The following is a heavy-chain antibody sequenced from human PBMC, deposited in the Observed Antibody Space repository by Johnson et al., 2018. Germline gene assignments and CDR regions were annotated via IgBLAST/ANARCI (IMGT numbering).Heavy chain of an antibody. CDR2: ISSSSSYI. V-gene: IGHV3-21*01. J-gene: IGHJ6*02. Sequence: VQLVESGGGLVKPGGSLRLSCAASGFTFSSYSMNWVRQAPGKGLEWVSSISSSSSYIYYADSVKGRFTISRDNAKNSLYLQMNSLRAEDTAVYYCAKADYGDYIDGMDVWGQGTTVTVSS. D-gene: IGHD4-17*01. CDR1: GFTFSSYS. CDR3: AKADYGDYIDGMDV.